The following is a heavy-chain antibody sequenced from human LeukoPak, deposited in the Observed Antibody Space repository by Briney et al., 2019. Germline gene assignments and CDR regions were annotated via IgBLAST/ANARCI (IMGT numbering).Heavy chain of an antibody. V-gene: IGHV3-23*01. CDR3: AKDAFSYNGVYDALDI. CDR1: RFTFREFA. J-gene: IGHJ3*02. D-gene: IGHD3-3*01. Sequence: GGSLRLSCKASRFTFREFAMSWVRQAPGKRLEWVSTMGGGIDDIGYADAVKGRFTISRDNSKDTLYLQMNSLKVEDTALYYCAKDAFSYNGVYDALDIWGQGTMVTVSS. CDR2: MGGGIDDI.